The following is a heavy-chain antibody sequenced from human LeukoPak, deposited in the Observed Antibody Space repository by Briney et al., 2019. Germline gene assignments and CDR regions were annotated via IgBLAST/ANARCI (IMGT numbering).Heavy chain of an antibody. CDR2: IIPIFGTA. Sequence: SVKVSCKASGGTFSSYAISWVRQAPGQGLEWMGGIIPIFGTANYAQKFQGRVTITADESTSTACMELSSLRSEDTAVYYCARDGLPYSGSRRRLDFWGQGTLVTVSS. CDR3: ARDGLPYSGSRRRLDF. V-gene: IGHV1-69*13. J-gene: IGHJ4*02. CDR1: GGTFSSYA. D-gene: IGHD1-26*01.